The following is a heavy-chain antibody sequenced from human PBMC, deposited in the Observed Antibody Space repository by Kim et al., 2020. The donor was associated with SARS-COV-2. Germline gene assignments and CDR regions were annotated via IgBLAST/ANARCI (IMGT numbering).Heavy chain of an antibody. V-gene: IGHV3-48*02. CDR3: ARGYGSGSYYNEDAFDI. Sequence: VKGRFTITRDNAKNSLYLQMNSLGDEDTAVYYCARGYGSGSYYNEDAFDIWGQGTMVTVSS. J-gene: IGHJ3*02. D-gene: IGHD3-10*01.